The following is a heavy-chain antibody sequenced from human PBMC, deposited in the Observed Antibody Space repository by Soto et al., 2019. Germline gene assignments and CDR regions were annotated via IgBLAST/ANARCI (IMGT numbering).Heavy chain of an antibody. D-gene: IGHD3-3*01. Sequence: ASVKVSCKASGYTFTSYGISWVRQAPGQGLERMRWISAYNGNTNYAQKLQGRVTMTTDTSTSTAYMELRSLRSDDTAVYYCARDGSGYDFWSGYYTRNYYYYYKDVWGKGTTVTVSS. CDR3: ARDGSGYDFWSGYYTRNYYYYYKDV. CDR2: ISAYNGNT. V-gene: IGHV1-18*01. J-gene: IGHJ6*03. CDR1: GYTFTSYG.